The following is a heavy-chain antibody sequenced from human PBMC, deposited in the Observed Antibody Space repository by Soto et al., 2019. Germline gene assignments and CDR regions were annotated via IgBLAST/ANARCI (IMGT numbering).Heavy chain of an antibody. J-gene: IGHJ3*02. D-gene: IGHD3-3*01. CDR3: ARGRYYDFWSGYDAFDI. CDR1: GYTFTSYD. CDR2: MNPNSGNT. Sequence: GSVKVSCKASGYTFTSYDINWVRQATGQGLEWMGWMNPNSGNTGYAQKFQGRVTMTRNTSISTAYMELSSLRSEDTAVYYCARGRYYDFWSGYDAFDIWGQGTTVTVSS. V-gene: IGHV1-8*01.